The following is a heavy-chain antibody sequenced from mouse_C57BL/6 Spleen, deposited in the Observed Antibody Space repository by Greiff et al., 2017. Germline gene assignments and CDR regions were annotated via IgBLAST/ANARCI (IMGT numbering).Heavy chain of an antibody. Sequence: QVQLQQPGAELVKPGASVKLSCKASGYTFTSYWMQWVKQRPGQGLEWIGEIDPSDSYTNYNQKFKGKATLTVDTSSSTAYMQLSSLTSEDSAVYYCARWEGNYYFDYWGQGTTLTVSS. CDR3: ARWEGNYYFDY. CDR2: IDPSDSYT. D-gene: IGHD2-1*01. CDR1: GYTFTSYW. J-gene: IGHJ2*01. V-gene: IGHV1-50*01.